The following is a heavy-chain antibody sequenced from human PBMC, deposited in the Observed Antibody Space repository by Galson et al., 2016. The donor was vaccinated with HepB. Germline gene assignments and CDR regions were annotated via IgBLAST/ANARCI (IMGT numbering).Heavy chain of an antibody. V-gene: IGHV2-5*02. CDR2: IYWDDDN. CDR1: GFSLSTSGVG. D-gene: IGHD2/OR15-2a*01. Sequence: PALVKPTQTLTLTCTFSGFSLSTSGVGVGWIRQPPGKALEWLALIYWDDDNRYSPSLKSRLTITKDTSKNQVVLTMTNMDPVDTATYNWSRVPLNIGLYYFDYWGQGTLVTVSS. J-gene: IGHJ4*02. CDR3: SRVPLNIGLYYFDY.